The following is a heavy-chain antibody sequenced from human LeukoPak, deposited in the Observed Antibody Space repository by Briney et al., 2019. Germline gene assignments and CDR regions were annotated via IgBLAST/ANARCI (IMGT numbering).Heavy chain of an antibody. D-gene: IGHD3-3*01. CDR3: ARHASITIFGGGVDY. J-gene: IGHJ4*02. CDR1: GGSVNSNDYY. CDR2: IFSGGGS. Sequence: SETLSLTCTVSGGSVNSNDYYWGWIRQPPGKGLEWIGSIFSGGGSYYNPSLRSRVTISVDTSKNQFSLKLSSVTAADTALYYCARHASITIFGGGVDYWGQGPLVTVSS. V-gene: IGHV4-39*01.